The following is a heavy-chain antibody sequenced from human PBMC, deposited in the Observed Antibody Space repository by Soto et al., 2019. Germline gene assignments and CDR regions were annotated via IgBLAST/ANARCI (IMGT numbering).Heavy chain of an antibody. CDR1: GGTFSSYA. Sequence: QVQLVQFGAEVKKPGSSVKVSCKASGGTFSSYAISWVRQAPGQGLEWRGGIIPIFGTANYAQKFQGRVTITADESTSTAYMELSSLRSEDTAVYYCARSHTYYYGSGRLFDYWGQGTLVTVSS. D-gene: IGHD3-10*01. CDR2: IIPIFGTA. J-gene: IGHJ4*02. CDR3: ARSHTYYYGSGRLFDY. V-gene: IGHV1-69*12.